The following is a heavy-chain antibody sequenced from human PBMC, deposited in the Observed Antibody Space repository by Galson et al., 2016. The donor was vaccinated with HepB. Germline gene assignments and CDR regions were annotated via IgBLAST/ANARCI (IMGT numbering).Heavy chain of an antibody. CDR3: AKDRGGRVDTGTLDY. J-gene: IGHJ4*02. CDR1: GITFSNYA. D-gene: IGHD5-18*01. CDR2: IGGSDTGT. Sequence: SLRLSCAASGITFSNYAMHWVRQAPGVGLEWVSGIGGSDTGTYYADSVRGRFTISRDNSKNTLYLQMNSLRAGDAAVYYCAKDRGGRVDTGTLDYWGQGTLVTVSS. V-gene: IGHV3-23*01.